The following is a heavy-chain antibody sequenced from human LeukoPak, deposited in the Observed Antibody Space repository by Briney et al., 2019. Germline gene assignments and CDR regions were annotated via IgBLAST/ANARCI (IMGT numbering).Heavy chain of an antibody. CDR1: GFTFDNYA. CDR2: ISWNSVNI. D-gene: IGHD3-22*01. Sequence: GGSLRLSCAASGFTFDNYAMHWVRQAPGKGLEWVSGISWNSVNIVYADSVKGRFTISRDNSKNTLYLQMNSLRAEDTALYYCARVIILYDTSGYNYANYCMDVWGKGTTVTVSS. V-gene: IGHV3-9*01. CDR3: ARVIILYDTSGYNYANYCMDV. J-gene: IGHJ6*03.